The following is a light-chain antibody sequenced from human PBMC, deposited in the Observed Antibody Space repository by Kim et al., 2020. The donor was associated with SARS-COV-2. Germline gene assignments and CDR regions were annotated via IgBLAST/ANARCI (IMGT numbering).Light chain of an antibody. Sequence: QAVVTQEPSLTVSPGGTVTLTCASSTGAVTSGHYPYWFQQKPGQAPRTLIYDTNNKHSWTPGRFSGSLLGGKAALTLSGAQPEDEAVYYCLLSSGAGREFGGGTQLTVL. V-gene: IGLV7-46*01. CDR2: DTN. CDR3: LLSSGAGRE. J-gene: IGLJ3*02. CDR1: TGAVTSGHY.